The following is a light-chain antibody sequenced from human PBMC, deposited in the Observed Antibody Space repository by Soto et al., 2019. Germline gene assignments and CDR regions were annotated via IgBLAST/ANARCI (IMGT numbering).Light chain of an antibody. V-gene: IGLV2-14*01. CDR3: SSYTTSSSDV. CDR2: DVY. J-gene: IGLJ1*01. CDR1: SSDVGGFNY. Sequence: QSALTQPASVSGSPGQSIIISCTGTSSDVGGFNYVSWYQQHPGKAPKLLIFDVYSRPSGISNRFSGSKSGNTASLTISGLQAEVEADYYCSSYTTSSSDVFGAGTKVTVL.